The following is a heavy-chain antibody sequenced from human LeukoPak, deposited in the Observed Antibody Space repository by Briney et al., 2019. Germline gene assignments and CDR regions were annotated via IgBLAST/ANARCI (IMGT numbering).Heavy chain of an antibody. J-gene: IGHJ6*03. CDR1: GYTFTSNY. CDR2: ISPSGGST. D-gene: IGHD2-2*01. V-gene: IGHV1-46*01. CDR3: ASLLRTYCSSTSCSHHYYYMDV. Sequence: GASVKVSCKAFGYTFTSNYMHWVRQAPGQGPEWMGVISPSGGSTIYAQKFQGRVTMTEDTSTDTAYMELSSLRSEDTAVYYCASLLRTYCSSTSCSHHYYYMDVWGKGTTVTVSS.